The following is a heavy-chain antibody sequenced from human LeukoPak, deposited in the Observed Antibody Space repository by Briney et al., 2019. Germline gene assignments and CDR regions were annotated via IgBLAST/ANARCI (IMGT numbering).Heavy chain of an antibody. Sequence: SCKXSGYTLTEXXXXXVRXXXXKXXEXMGGFDPEDGETIYAQKFQGRVTMTEDTSTDTAYMELSSLRSEDTAVYYCATGRSXXXFDYWGQGTLVTVSS. CDR1: GYTLTEXX. D-gene: IGHD1-26*01. J-gene: IGHJ4*02. CDR2: FDPEDGET. CDR3: ATGRSXXXFDY. V-gene: IGHV1-24*01.